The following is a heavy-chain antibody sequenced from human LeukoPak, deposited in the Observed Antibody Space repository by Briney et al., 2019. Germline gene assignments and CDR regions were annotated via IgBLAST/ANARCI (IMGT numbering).Heavy chain of an antibody. CDR3: ARLSYDSSGYYFFDY. D-gene: IGHD3-22*01. CDR2: TYYRSKWYN. Sequence: SQTLSLTCAISGDSVSGSGAAWNWVRQSPSRGVEWLGRTYYRSKWYNDYAVSVKSRITINPDTSKNQFSLQLNSVTPDDTAVYYCARLSYDSSGYYFFDYWGQGTLVTVSS. CDR1: GDSVSGSGAA. J-gene: IGHJ4*02. V-gene: IGHV6-1*01.